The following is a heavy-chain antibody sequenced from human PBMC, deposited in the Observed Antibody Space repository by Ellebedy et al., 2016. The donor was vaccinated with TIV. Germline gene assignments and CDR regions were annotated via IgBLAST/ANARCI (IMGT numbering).Heavy chain of an antibody. J-gene: IGHJ4*02. CDR1: GYTFSSYG. D-gene: IGHD3-9*01. V-gene: IGHV1-18*01. CDR2: TSGYNGNT. CDR3: ARQKNFDWPME. Sequence: AASVKVSCKASGYTFSSYGISWVRQAPGQGLEWMGWTSGYNGNTNYAQKLQGRVTMTTDTSTNTAYMELSSLRSEETAVYYCARQKNFDWPMEWGQGTLVTVAS.